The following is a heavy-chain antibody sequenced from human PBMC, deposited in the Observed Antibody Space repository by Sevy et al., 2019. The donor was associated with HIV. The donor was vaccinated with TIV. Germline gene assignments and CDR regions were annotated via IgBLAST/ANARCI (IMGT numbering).Heavy chain of an antibody. D-gene: IGHD2-15*01. CDR2: INPNSGGT. CDR1: GYTFTGYY. J-gene: IGHJ5*02. V-gene: IGHV1-2*02. Sequence: ASVKVSCKASGYTFTGYYMHWVRQAPGQGLEWMGWINPNSGGTNYAQKFQGRVTMTRDTSISTACMELSRLRSDDTAVYYCARGGAGYCSGGSCYYVDPWGQGTLVTVSS. CDR3: ARGGAGYCSGGSCYYVDP.